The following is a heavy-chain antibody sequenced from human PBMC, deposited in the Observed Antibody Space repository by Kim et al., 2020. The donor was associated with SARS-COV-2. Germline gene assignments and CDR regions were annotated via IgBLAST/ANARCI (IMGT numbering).Heavy chain of an antibody. J-gene: IGHJ2*01. CDR1: GGSISSSSYY. CDR3: ARQGYCSSTSCWAYWYFDL. CDR2: IYYSGST. D-gene: IGHD2-2*01. Sequence: SETLSLTYTVSGGSISSSSYYWGWIRQPPGKGLECIGSIYYSGSTYYNPSLKSRVTISVDTSKNQFSLKLSSVTAADTAVYYCARQGYCSSTSCWAYWYFDLWGRGTLVTVSS. V-gene: IGHV4-39*01.